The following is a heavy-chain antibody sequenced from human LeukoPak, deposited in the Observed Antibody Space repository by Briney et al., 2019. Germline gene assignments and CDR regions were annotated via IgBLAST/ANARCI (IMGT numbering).Heavy chain of an antibody. Sequence: PGGSLRLSCAASGLPFSSYTMIWVRQAPGRGLEWVSSITGGSNYMYYRDSVKGRFTISRDNARNSLYLEMNSLRADDTAMYFCARSVVPAGAWFDPWGQGTLVIVS. CDR1: GLPFSSYT. CDR2: ITGGSNYM. D-gene: IGHD2-2*01. CDR3: ARSVVPAGAWFDP. J-gene: IGHJ5*02. V-gene: IGHV3-21*01.